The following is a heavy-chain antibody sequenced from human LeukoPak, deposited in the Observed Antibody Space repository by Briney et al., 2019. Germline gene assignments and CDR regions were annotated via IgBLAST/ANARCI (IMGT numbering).Heavy chain of an antibody. Sequence: PGGSLRLSCAASGFTFSSYAMHWVRQAPGKGLKWVAVTSFDGSDNYYADSVKGRFTISRDNSKGTVYLQMNSLRPEDTAVYYCAKDDAWLQYGNWGRGTLVTVSS. V-gene: IGHV3-30*04. J-gene: IGHJ4*02. CDR3: AKDDAWLQYGN. CDR1: GFTFSSYA. CDR2: TSFDGSDN. D-gene: IGHD5-24*01.